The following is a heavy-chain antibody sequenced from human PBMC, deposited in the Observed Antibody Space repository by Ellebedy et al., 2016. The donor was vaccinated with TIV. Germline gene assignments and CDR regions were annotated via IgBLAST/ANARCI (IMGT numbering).Heavy chain of an antibody. D-gene: IGHD3-10*01. J-gene: IGHJ6*02. CDR3: ARPGVSPYYYYGMDV. CDR1: GGSVSSGSYY. Sequence: SETLSLXXTVSGGSVSSGSYYWSWIRQPPGKGLEWIGYIYHSGSTTYNPSLKSRVTISVDTSKNQFSLKLSSVTAADAAVYYCARPGVSPYYYYGMDVWGQGTTVTVSS. CDR2: IYHSGST. V-gene: IGHV4-61*01.